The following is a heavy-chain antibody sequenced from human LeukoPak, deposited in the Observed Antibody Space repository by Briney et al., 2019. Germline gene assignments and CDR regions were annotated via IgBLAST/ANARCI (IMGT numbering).Heavy chain of an antibody. CDR3: ARGRDGYLFDY. J-gene: IGHJ4*02. Sequence: SQTLSLTCAVSGGSISSGGYSWSWIRQPPGKGLEWIGYIYHSGSTYYNPSLKSRVTISVDRSKNQFSLKPSSVTAADTAVYYCARGRDGYLFDYWGQGTLVTVSS. D-gene: IGHD5-24*01. CDR1: GGSISSGGYS. V-gene: IGHV4-30-2*01. CDR2: IYHSGST.